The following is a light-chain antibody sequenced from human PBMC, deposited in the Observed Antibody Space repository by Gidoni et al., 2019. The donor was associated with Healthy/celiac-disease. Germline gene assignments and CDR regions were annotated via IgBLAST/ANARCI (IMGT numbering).Light chain of an antibody. CDR3: SAWDSSLSVHNV. CDR2: RNN. Sequence: QAGLTQPPSVSKGLRQTATLTCTGNSNNVGNQGAAWLQQHQGHPPKLLSYRNNNRPSGISERLSASRSGNTASLTITGLQPEDEADYYCSAWDSSLSVHNVFGSGTKVTVL. V-gene: IGLV10-54*01. CDR1: SNNVGNQG. J-gene: IGLJ6*01.